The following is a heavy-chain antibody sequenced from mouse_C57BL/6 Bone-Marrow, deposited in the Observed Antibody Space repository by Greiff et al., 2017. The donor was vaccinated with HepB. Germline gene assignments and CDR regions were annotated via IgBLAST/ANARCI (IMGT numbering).Heavy chain of an antibody. D-gene: IGHD2-4*01. CDR1: GFTFSSYA. Sequence: EVQLVESGGGLVKPGGSLKLSCAASGFTFSSYAMSWVRQTPEKRLEWVATISDGGSYTYYPDNVKGRFTISRDNAKNNLYLQMSHLKSEDTAMYYCARDLCDYDYWYFDVCGTGTTVTVSS. CDR3: ARDLCDYDYWYFDV. J-gene: IGHJ1*03. CDR2: ISDGGSYT. V-gene: IGHV5-4*01.